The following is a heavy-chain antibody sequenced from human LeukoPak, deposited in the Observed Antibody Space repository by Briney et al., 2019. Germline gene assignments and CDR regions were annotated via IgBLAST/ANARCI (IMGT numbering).Heavy chain of an antibody. CDR3: AREGKSIDAFDI. CDR1: GFTFRNYA. Sequence: GGSLRLSCAASGFTFRNYAMYWVRQAPGRGLEYVSAISSNGGSTSYANSVKGRFTVSRDNSENTLYLQMGSLRPEYMAVYYCAREGKSIDAFDIWGQGTMVTVSS. J-gene: IGHJ3*02. V-gene: IGHV3-64*01. CDR2: ISSNGGST.